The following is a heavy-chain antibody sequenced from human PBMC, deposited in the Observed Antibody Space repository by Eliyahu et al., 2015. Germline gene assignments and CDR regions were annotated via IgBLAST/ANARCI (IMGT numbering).Heavy chain of an antibody. CDR3: ARATGTTPEVVFYFDY. V-gene: IGHV1-46*03. Sequence: QVQLVQSGAEVKKPGASVKVSCKASGYTFTSYYMHWGQKAPGQGLEWMGIINPSGGSTSYAQKFQGRVTMTRDTSTSTVYMELSSLRSEDTAVYYCARATGTTPEVVFYFDYWGQGTLVTVSS. CDR1: GYTFTSYY. J-gene: IGHJ4*02. D-gene: IGHD1-7*01. CDR2: INPSGGST.